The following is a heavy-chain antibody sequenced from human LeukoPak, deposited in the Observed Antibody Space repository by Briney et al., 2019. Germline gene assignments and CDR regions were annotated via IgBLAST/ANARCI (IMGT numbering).Heavy chain of an antibody. CDR1: GYSFSSYW. CDR2: IYPGDSDT. CDR3: ARLDGGIVVVPAAGEFDP. Sequence: GESLRICRKGSGYSFSSYWIGGVRQMPGKGLEWMGIIYPGDSDTRYSPSFQGQVTISADKSISTAYLQWSSLKASDTAMYYCARLDGGIVVVPAAGEFDPWGQGTLVTVSS. V-gene: IGHV5-51*01. J-gene: IGHJ5*02. D-gene: IGHD2-2*01.